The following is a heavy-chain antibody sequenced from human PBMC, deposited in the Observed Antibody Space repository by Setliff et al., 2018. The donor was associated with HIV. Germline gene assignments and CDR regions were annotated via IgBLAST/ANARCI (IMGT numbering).Heavy chain of an antibody. CDR2: IYPRDSKI. V-gene: IGHV5-51*01. D-gene: IGHD5-12*01. Sequence: GESLKISCKGSGYSFTSYWIGWVRQMPGKGLEWMGIIYPRDSKIRYSPSFQGQVTFSVDKSLNTAYLQWSSLKVSDSAIYYCVRYDVYEYGYQVFDIWGQGTTVT. J-gene: IGHJ3*02. CDR1: GYSFTSYW. CDR3: VRYDVYEYGYQVFDI.